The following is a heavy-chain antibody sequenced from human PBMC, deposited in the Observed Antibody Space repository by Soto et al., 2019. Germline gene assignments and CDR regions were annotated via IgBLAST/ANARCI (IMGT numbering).Heavy chain of an antibody. CDR1: GGSISSGGYC. CDR3: ARGSPKRYCSSTSCYLDWFDP. D-gene: IGHD2-2*01. CDR2: IYHSGST. Sequence: SETLSLTCAVSGGSISSGGYCWSWIRQPAGKGLEWIGYIYHSGSTYYNPSLKSRVTISVDRSKNQFSLKLSSVTAADTAVYYCARGSPKRYCSSTSCYLDWFDPWGQGTLVTVSS. V-gene: IGHV4-30-2*01. J-gene: IGHJ5*02.